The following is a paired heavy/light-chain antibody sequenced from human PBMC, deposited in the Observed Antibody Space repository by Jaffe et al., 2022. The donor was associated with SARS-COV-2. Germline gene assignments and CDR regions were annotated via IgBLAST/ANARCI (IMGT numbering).Light chain of an antibody. CDR2: GAS. V-gene: IGKV3-15*01. J-gene: IGKJ1*01. CDR3: QQYNNWWT. CDR1: QSVSSN. Sequence: EIVMTQSPATLSVSPGERATLSCRASQSVSSNLAWYQQKPGQAPRLLIYGASTRATGIPARFSGSGSGTEFTLTISSLQSEDFAVYYCQQYNNWWTFGQGTKVEIK.
Heavy chain of an antibody. CDR3: ARSRHGSGSYPHYYYYYMDV. V-gene: IGHV4-61*01. J-gene: IGHJ6*03. Sequence: QVQLQESGPGLVKPSETLSLTCTVSGGSVSSGSYYWSWIRQPPGKGLEWIGYIYYSGSTNYNPSLKSRVTISVDTSKNQFSLKLSSVTAADTAVYYCARSRHGSGSYPHYYYYYMDVWGKGTTVTVSS. CDR1: GGSVSSGSYY. D-gene: IGHD3-10*01. CDR2: IYYSGST.